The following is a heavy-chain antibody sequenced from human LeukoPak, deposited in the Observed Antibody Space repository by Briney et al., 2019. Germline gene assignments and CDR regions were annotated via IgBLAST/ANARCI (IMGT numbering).Heavy chain of an antibody. Sequence: GGSLRLSCAASGFTFSTYGMHWVRQAPGKGLEWVAVISYDGSNKYYADSVKGRFTISRDNSKNTLYLQMNSLRAEDTAVYYCAKEYSGYLAFDYWGQGTLVTVSS. J-gene: IGHJ4*02. D-gene: IGHD5-12*01. CDR1: GFTFSTYG. CDR2: ISYDGSNK. CDR3: AKEYSGYLAFDY. V-gene: IGHV3-30*18.